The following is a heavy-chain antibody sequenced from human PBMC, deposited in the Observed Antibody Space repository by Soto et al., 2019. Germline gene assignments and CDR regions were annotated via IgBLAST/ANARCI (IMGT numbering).Heavy chain of an antibody. V-gene: IGHV3-23*01. CDR1: GFTFSSYA. CDR2: ISGSGGST. J-gene: IGHJ4*02. CDR3: AKHPSVSAGPFDY. D-gene: IGHD1-26*01. Sequence: PGGSLRLSCAASGFTFSSYAMSWVRQAPGKGLEWVSAISGSGGSTYYADSVKGRFTISRDNSKNTLYLQMNSLRAEDTVVYYWAKHPSVSAGPFDYWGQGTLVTVSS.